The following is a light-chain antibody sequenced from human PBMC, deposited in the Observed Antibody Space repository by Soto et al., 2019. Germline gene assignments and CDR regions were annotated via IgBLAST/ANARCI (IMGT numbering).Light chain of an antibody. CDR2: ASP. J-gene: IGKJ2*01. V-gene: IGKV1-9*01. CDR1: QGIDKF. CDR3: QQLDTDPYT. Sequence: IQLTQSPSSLSASVGDRVTITCRASQGIDKFLAWYQQKPGKAPKLLIYASPTLETGVPSRFRGHGSGTSFTLTISSLQPEDFGTYYCQQLDTDPYTFGQGTKLHI.